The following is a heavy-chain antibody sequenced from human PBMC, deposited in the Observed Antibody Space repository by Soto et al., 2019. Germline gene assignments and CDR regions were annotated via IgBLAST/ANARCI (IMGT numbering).Heavy chain of an antibody. CDR2: ISAYNGNT. CDR3: ARMDYYDSSVWFDP. Sequence: GASVKVSCKASGYTFTSYGISWVRHAPGQGLEWMGWISAYNGNTNYAQKLQGRVTMTTDTSTSTAYTELRSLRSDDTAVYYCARMDYYDSSVWFDPWGQGTLVTVSS. CDR1: GYTFTSYG. J-gene: IGHJ5*02. V-gene: IGHV1-18*01. D-gene: IGHD3-22*01.